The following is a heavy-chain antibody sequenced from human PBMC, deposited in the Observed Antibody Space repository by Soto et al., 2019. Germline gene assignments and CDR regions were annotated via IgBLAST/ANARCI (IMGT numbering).Heavy chain of an antibody. CDR2: IYSKTGTI. CDR1: GYIFNNFG. J-gene: IGHJ4*02. D-gene: IGHD3-9*01. CDR3: ARDFDFDIDY. Sequence: QVQLVQSGPEVQKPGASVKVSCKTSGYIFNNFGITWVRQAPGPGPEWLGWIYSKTGTINFAQKFQDRVTLTTDTSTSTAYMELTSLTFDDSAVYFCARDFDFDIDYWGQGTLVTVS. V-gene: IGHV1-18*01.